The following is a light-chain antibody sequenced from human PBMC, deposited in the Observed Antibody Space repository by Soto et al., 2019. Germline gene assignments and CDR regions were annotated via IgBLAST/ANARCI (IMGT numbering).Light chain of an antibody. CDR2: GAS. CDR3: QQYGSSPRT. J-gene: IGKJ1*01. Sequence: EIVLTQSPGTLPLSPGERAALSCRASQSVGDYLAWYQQKPGQAPRLLIYGASYRATGIPDRFSGSGSGTDFTLTVSRLEPEDLAVYYCQQYGSSPRTFGQGTKVEVK. CDR1: QSVGDY. V-gene: IGKV3-20*01.